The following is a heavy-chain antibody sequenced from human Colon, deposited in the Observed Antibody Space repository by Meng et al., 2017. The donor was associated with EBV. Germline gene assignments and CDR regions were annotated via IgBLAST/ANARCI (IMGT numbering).Heavy chain of an antibody. CDR1: DDSTIRSNW. CDR2: ILHDGVT. V-gene: IGHV4-4*02. Sequence: PGAGQRLVKPSGTLSLTLSVSDDSTIRSNWWSWVRQPPGKGLELIGEILHDGVTNYNPSLKSRVSMSVDRSRIQASLNLNSVTAADTAIYYCARGEDYTWDVWGQGILVTVSS. J-gene: IGHJ4*02. CDR3: ARGEDYTWDV. D-gene: IGHD3-16*01.